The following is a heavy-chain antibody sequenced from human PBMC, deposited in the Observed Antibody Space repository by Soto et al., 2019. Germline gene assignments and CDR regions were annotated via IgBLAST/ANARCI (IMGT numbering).Heavy chain of an antibody. Sequence: SETLSLTCTVSGGSISSDDYYWSWIRQPPGKGLEWIGYIYYSGSTYYNPSLKSRVSISLDTSKNQFSLKLSSVTAADTAVYYCARGARDYFDYWGQGTLVTVSS. V-gene: IGHV4-30-4*01. CDR2: IYYSGST. CDR3: ARGARDYFDY. CDR1: GGSISSDDYY. J-gene: IGHJ4*02.